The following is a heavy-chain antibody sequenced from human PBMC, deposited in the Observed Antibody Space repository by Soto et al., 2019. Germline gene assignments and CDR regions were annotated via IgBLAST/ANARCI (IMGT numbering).Heavy chain of an antibody. CDR1: GFTFANYG. CDR3: VKVAKSGVVIAYFDS. J-gene: IGHJ4*02. Sequence: PVGSLRLSCGTSGFTFANYGMGWVRQAPGKGLSWVSGISSSGRRTYYAGSVKGRFTISRDNSKNTLFLQMDSLRADDTAVYYCVKVAKSGVVIAYFDSWGQGSLVTVSS. CDR2: ISSSGRRT. D-gene: IGHD3-3*01. V-gene: IGHV3-23*01.